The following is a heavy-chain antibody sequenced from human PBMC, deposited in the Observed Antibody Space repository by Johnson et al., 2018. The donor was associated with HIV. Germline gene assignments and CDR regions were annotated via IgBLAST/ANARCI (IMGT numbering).Heavy chain of an antibody. D-gene: IGHD3-9*01. CDR2: IWYDGSNK. CDR1: GFIFSSYG. CDR3: AKDLGIFDWLNAYVAFDI. Sequence: QVQLVESGGGVVQPGRSLRLSCAASGFIFSSYGMRWVRQAPGKGLEWVAVIWYDGSNKYYGDSVKGRFTISRDNTKNTLYLQMNSLRADDTAVYYCAKDLGIFDWLNAYVAFDIWGEGTMVTVSS. J-gene: IGHJ3*02. V-gene: IGHV3-33*06.